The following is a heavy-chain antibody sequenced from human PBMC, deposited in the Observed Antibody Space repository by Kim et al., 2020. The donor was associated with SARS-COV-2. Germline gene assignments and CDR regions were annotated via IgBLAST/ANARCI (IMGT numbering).Heavy chain of an antibody. D-gene: IGHD3-10*01. Sequence: GGSLRLSCAASGFTFSNFAMSWVRQAPGKGLEWVSSISDTGASTYYADSVKGRFTISRDNSKNTLYLQMDSLRVEDTALYYCAKRPPYGSGSYSVDYWGQGTLVTVSS. CDR2: ISDTGAST. J-gene: IGHJ4*02. CDR1: GFTFSNFA. V-gene: IGHV3-23*01. CDR3: AKRPPYGSGSYSVDY.